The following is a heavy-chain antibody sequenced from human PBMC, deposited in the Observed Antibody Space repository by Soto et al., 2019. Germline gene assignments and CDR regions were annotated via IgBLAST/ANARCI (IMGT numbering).Heavy chain of an antibody. V-gene: IGHV3-30*18. CDR2: ISYDGSNK. CDR1: GFTFSSYG. Sequence: QVQLVESGGGVVQPGRSLRLSCAASGFTFSSYGMHWVRQAPGKGLEWVAVISYDGSNKYYADSVKGRFTISRDNSKNTLYLQMNSLRAADTAVYYCAKSAVVVTAPTDYWGQGSLVTVSS. J-gene: IGHJ4*02. CDR3: AKSAVVVTAPTDY. D-gene: IGHD2-21*02.